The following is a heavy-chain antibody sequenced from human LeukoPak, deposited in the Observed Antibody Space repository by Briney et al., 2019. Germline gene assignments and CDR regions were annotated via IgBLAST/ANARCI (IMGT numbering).Heavy chain of an antibody. CDR1: GFTFSSYA. V-gene: IGHV3-23*01. CDR2: ISYSGDTT. J-gene: IGHJ6*02. Sequence: GGSLRLSCAASGFTFSSYAMTWVRQAPGKGLEWVSSISYSGDTTFYADSVKGRFTISRDNSKNTLYLQMNSLRAEDTAVYYCARDQSLADYGDYTGGMDVWAKGPRSPSP. D-gene: IGHD4-17*01. CDR3: ARDQSLADYGDYTGGMDV.